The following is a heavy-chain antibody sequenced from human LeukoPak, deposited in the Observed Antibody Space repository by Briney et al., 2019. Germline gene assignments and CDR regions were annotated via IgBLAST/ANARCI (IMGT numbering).Heavy chain of an antibody. CDR2: IWFDGSNR. V-gene: IGHV3-33*06. Sequence: QPGRSLRLSCEASGFTFRNYGMHWVRQAPGKGLDWVGVIWFDGSNRYYADSVKGRFTISRDNSKNTLYLQMNSLRAEDTAVYYCAKSGGGGGAAPFDYWGQGTLVTVSS. J-gene: IGHJ4*02. CDR3: AKSGGGGGAAPFDY. CDR1: GFTFRNYG. D-gene: IGHD3-10*01.